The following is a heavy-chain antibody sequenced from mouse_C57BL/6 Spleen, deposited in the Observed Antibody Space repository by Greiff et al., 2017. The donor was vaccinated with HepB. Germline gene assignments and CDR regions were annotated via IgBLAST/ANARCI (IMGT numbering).Heavy chain of an antibody. J-gene: IGHJ3*01. D-gene: IGHD2-3*01. CDR2: IYPGDGDT. Sequence: QVQLKESGPELVKPGASVKISCKASGYAFSSSWMNWVKQRPGKGLEWIGRIYPGDGDTNYNGKFKGKATLTADKSSSTAYMQLSSLTSEDSAVYFCARLDGYRNAWFAYWGQGTLVTVSA. V-gene: IGHV1-82*01. CDR1: GYAFSSSW. CDR3: ARLDGYRNAWFAY.